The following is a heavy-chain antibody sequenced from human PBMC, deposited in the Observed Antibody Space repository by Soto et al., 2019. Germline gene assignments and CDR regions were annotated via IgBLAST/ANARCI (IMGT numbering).Heavy chain of an antibody. V-gene: IGHV3-74*01. CDR1: GFTFDYYW. CDR2: LQTDGSHP. Sequence: EVPLVESGGGLVQPGGSLRLYCVASGFTFDYYWMHWVRQAPGEGLMWVSRLQTDGSHPDYADSVKGRFTISRDNVKNTRYLQMNNLRAEDTAVYYCARVGDPDYCGQGILVTVSS. CDR3: ARVGDPDY. J-gene: IGHJ4*02. D-gene: IGHD2-21*02.